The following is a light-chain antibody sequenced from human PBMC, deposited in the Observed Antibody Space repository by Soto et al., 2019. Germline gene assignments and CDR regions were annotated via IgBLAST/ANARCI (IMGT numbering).Light chain of an antibody. CDR1: SSDVGGYNY. CDR3: SSYTSSSTPPV. Sequence: QSALTQPASVSGSPGQSITISCTGTSSDVGGYNYVSWYQQHPGKAPKLMIYEVSNRPSGVSNRFSGSKSGNTASLTISGLQAEDEADYYCSSYTSSSTPPVFGTGTKVTVL. J-gene: IGLJ1*01. V-gene: IGLV2-14*01. CDR2: EVS.